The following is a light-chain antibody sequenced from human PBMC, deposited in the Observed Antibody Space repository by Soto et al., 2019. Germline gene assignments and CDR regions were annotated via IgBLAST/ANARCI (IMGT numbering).Light chain of an antibody. CDR2: GAS. CDR1: QSVSSN. V-gene: IGKV3-15*01. J-gene: IGKJ3*01. CDR3: QQYNNWPRISPFT. Sequence: EIVMTQSPATLSVSPGERATLSCRASQSVSSNLAWYQQKPGQAPRLLIYGASTRATGIPARFSGSGSGTEFTLTISSLQSEDFAVYYCQQYNNWPRISPFTFGPGTKVDIK.